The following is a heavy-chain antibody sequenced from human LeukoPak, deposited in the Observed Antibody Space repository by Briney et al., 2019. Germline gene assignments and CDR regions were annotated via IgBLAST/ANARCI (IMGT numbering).Heavy chain of an antibody. J-gene: IGHJ6*03. Sequence: GASLKVSCKASGGTFSSYAISCVRHAPGQGLEWMGRIIPIFGTANYAQKFQGRVTITTDESTSAAYMELTSLRSEDTAVYYCARDRISYYYMDVWGKGTTVTVSS. V-gene: IGHV1-69*05. CDR3: ARDRISYYYMDV. CDR1: GGTFSSYA. CDR2: IIPIFGTA. D-gene: IGHD3-10*01.